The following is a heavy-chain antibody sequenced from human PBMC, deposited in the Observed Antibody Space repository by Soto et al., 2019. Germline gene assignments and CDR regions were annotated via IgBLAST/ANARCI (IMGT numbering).Heavy chain of an antibody. J-gene: IGHJ5*01. Sequence: PSETLSLTCIVSGGSINSCDYYWTWVRQPPGKGLEWIGYIYYDGNSQHNPTLKSPVTMSIDTSKNQFSLNLRSVTAADTAVYYFATGRTWLPRGPNNWFDLWGQGTQVTASS. CDR2: IYYDGNS. V-gene: IGHV4-30-4*01. D-gene: IGHD5-12*01. CDR1: GGSINSCDYY. CDR3: ATGRTWLPRGPNNWFDL.